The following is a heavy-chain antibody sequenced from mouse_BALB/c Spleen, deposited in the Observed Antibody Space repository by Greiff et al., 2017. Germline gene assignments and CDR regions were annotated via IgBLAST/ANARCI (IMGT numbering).Heavy chain of an antibody. V-gene: IGHV5-6-3*01. Sequence: EVMLVESGGGLVQPGGSLKLSCAASGFTFSSYGMSWVRQTPDKRLELVATINSNGGSTYYPDSVKGRFTISRDNAKNTLYLQMCSLKSEDTAMFYCARMGDYDSFDYWGQGTTLTVSS. CDR1: GFTFSSYG. CDR3: ARMGDYDSFDY. CDR2: INSNGGST. D-gene: IGHD2-4*01. J-gene: IGHJ2*01.